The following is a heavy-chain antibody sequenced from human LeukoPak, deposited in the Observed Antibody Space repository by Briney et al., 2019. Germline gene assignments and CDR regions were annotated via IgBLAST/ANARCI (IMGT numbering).Heavy chain of an antibody. Sequence: PGGSLRLSCAASGFTFSSYSMNWVRQAPGKGLEWVSSISSSGSYIYYADSVKGRFTISRDNAKNSLYLQMNSLRAEDTAVYYCARKIISGRSGYSDYWGQGTLVTVSS. CDR3: ARKIISGRSGYSDY. CDR2: ISSSGSYI. J-gene: IGHJ4*02. D-gene: IGHD3-3*01. V-gene: IGHV3-21*01. CDR1: GFTFSSYS.